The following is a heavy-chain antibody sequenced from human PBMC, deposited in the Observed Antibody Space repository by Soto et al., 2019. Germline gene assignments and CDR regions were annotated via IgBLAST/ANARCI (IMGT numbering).Heavy chain of an antibody. CDR3: ARYDYGGPYLFDY. CDR2: IYYSEST. D-gene: IGHD4-17*01. Sequence: PSETLSLTCTVSGGSISSYYWSWIRQPPGKGLEWIGYIYYSESTNYNPSLKSRVTISVDTSKNQFSLKLSSVTAADTAVYYCARYDYGGPYLFDYWGQGTLVTVSS. CDR1: GGSISSYY. V-gene: IGHV4-59*01. J-gene: IGHJ4*02.